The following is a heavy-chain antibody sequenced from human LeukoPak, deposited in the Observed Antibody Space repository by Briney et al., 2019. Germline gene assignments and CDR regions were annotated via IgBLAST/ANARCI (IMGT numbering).Heavy chain of an antibody. D-gene: IGHD1-26*01. CDR1: GFTFDDYT. CDR2: ISWDGGST. V-gene: IGHV3-43*01. J-gene: IGHJ3*02. CDR3: AKDIGATQTRTDAFDI. Sequence: PGGSLRLSCAASGFTFDDYTMHWVRQAPGKGLEWVSLISWDGGSTYYADSMKGRFTISRDNSKNSLYLQMNSLRTEDTALYYCAKDIGATQTRTDAFDIWGQGTMVTVSS.